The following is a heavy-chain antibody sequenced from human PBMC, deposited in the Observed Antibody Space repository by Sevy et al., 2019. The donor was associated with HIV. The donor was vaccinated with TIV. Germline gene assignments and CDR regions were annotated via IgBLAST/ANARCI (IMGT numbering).Heavy chain of an antibody. V-gene: IGHV3-11*04. CDR3: ARCTGGGMDV. CDR2: ISTSSNYI. D-gene: IGHD2-8*01. Sequence: GGSLRLSCAASGFTFSDYYMSWIRQAPGTRLEWVSYISTSSNYIYYADSVKGRFTIYRDNAKNSLYLQMNSLRAEDTAVYYCARCTGGGMDVWGQGTTVTVSS. J-gene: IGHJ6*02. CDR1: GFTFSDYY.